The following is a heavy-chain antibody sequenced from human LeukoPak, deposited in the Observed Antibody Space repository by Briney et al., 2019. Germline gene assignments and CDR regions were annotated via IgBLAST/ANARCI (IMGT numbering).Heavy chain of an antibody. Sequence: KASQTLSLTCTVSGGSISSGDYYWSWIRQPPGKGLEWIGEISHSGSTKYNPSLKSRVTISVDTSKNQFSLRLSSVTTADTAVYYCARSLYDEGYWGQGNLVTVSS. V-gene: IGHV4-30-4*01. CDR3: ARSLYDEGY. J-gene: IGHJ4*02. CDR1: GGSISSGDYY. CDR2: ISHSGST. D-gene: IGHD2/OR15-2a*01.